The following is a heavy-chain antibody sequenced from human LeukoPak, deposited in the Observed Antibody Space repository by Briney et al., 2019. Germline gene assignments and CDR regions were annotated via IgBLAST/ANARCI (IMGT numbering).Heavy chain of an antibody. CDR2: ISGSGGST. Sequence: PGGSLRLSYAASGFTFSSYAMSWVRQAPGKGLEWVSAISGSGGSTYYADSVKGRFTISRDNSKNTLYLQMNSLRAEDTAVYYCAKAPLAGCSSTSCHPSDYWGQGTLVTVSS. CDR1: GFTFSSYA. V-gene: IGHV3-23*01. CDR3: AKAPLAGCSSTSCHPSDY. D-gene: IGHD2-2*01. J-gene: IGHJ4*02.